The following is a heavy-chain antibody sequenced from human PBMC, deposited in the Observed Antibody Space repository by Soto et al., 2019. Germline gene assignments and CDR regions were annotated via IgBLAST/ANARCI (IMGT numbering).Heavy chain of an antibody. V-gene: IGHV4-34*01. CDR1: GGSFSGYY. D-gene: IGHD6-19*01. CDR3: VRAVAGAPLRS. J-gene: IGHJ5*02. Sequence: QVQLQQWGAGLLKPSETLSLTCVVYGGSFSGYYWTWIRQPPGKGLEWIGEISHSGGNNYNPSLKSRVTISVDTSKSQFSLKLSSVTAADTAVYYCVRAVAGAPLRSWGQGTLVTVSS. CDR2: ISHSGGN.